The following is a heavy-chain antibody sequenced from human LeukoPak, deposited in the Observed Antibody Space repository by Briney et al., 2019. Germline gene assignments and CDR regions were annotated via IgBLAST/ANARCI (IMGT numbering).Heavy chain of an antibody. CDR2: IYTSGST. CDR1: GGSISSGTYY. V-gene: IGHV4-61*02. J-gene: IGHJ4*02. CDR3: ARLSGSYRRGPFDY. Sequence: SETLPLTCTVSGGSISSGTYYWSWIRQPAGKGLEWIGRIYTSGSTNYNPSLKSRITISVDTSKNKFSLKLSSGTAADTAVYYCARLSGSYRRGPFDYWGQGTLVTVSS. D-gene: IGHD1-26*01.